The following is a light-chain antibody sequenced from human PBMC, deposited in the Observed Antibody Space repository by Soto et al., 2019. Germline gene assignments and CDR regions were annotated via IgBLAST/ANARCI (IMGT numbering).Light chain of an antibody. Sequence: VVMTQSTATLSVSPGERATLSCRASQSVSNKLVWYQQKPGQAPRLLIYAASNRATGIPARFSGSGSGTDFTLTISSLEPEDFAVYYCQQRSNWRVTFGQGTKVDI. J-gene: IGKJ1*01. CDR2: AAS. CDR3: QQRSNWRVT. CDR1: QSVSNK. V-gene: IGKV3-11*01.